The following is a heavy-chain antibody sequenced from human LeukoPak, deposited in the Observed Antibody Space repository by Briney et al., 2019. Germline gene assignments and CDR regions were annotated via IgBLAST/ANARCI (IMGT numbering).Heavy chain of an antibody. J-gene: IGHJ4*02. D-gene: IGHD3-9*01. Sequence: SVKVSCKASGGTFSSYAVSWVRQGPGQGLEWIGGIIPIFATPGYAQKFRGRVSITTDESTSTAYMELSSLRSEDTALYYCARGPLYYDLSTGYPPSEMYYFDYWGQGTLVTVSS. CDR1: GGTFSSYA. CDR3: ARGPLYYDLSTGYPPSEMYYFDY. CDR2: IIPIFATP. V-gene: IGHV1-69*05.